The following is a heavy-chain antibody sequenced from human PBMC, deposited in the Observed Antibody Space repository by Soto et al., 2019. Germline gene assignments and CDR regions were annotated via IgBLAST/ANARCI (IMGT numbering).Heavy chain of an antibody. J-gene: IGHJ3*02. CDR2: INSDGSST. V-gene: IGHV3-74*01. CDR1: GFTFSSYW. D-gene: IGHD3-9*01. CDR3: ARVGAYYDILRAFDI. Sequence: PGGSLRLSCAASGFTFSSYWMHWVRQAAGKGLVWVSRINSDGSSTSYADSVKGRFTISRDNAKNTLYLQMNSLRAEDTAVYYCARVGAYYDILRAFDIWGQGTMVTVSS.